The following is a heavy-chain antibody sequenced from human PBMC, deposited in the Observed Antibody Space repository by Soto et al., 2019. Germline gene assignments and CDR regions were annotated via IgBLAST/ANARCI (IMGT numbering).Heavy chain of an antibody. CDR2: IHAGNGYT. D-gene: IGHD5-12*01. Sequence: QVQLVQSGAQVKKPGASVKVSCKASGYTFDNYALHWVRQAPGRRLEWMGWIHAGNGYTKYSQSFQGRVTITRDTSASTVHMALSRLISEDTAEVYCARVQYSGYDFKLAFDIWGQGTMVTVSS. CDR3: ARVQYSGYDFKLAFDI. V-gene: IGHV1-3*01. J-gene: IGHJ3*02. CDR1: GYTFDNYA.